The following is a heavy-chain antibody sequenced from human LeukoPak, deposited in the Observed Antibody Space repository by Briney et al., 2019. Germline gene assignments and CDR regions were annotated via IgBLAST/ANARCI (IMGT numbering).Heavy chain of an antibody. CDR2: IYYSGST. CDR3: ARGRFVDYSASGKLSRVPNWFDL. Sequence: PSETLSLTCTVSGGSVSSGSYYWSWIRQPPGKGLEWIGYIYYSGSTNYNPSLKSRVTISADTSKNQFSLKLSSVTAADTAVYYCARGRFVDYSASGKLSRVPNWFDLWGQGTLVSVSS. V-gene: IGHV4-61*01. D-gene: IGHD3-10*01. CDR1: GGSVSSGSYY. J-gene: IGHJ5*02.